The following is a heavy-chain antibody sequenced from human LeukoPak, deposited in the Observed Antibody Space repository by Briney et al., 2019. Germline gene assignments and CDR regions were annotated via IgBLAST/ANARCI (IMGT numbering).Heavy chain of an antibody. J-gene: IGHJ4*02. CDR2: INHSGST. D-gene: IGHD3-3*01. Sequence: PSETLSLTCAVYGGSFSGYYWSWIRQPPGKGLEWIGEINHSGSTNYNPSLKSRVTISVDTSKNQFSLKLSSVTAADTAVYYCARGHAYYDFWSGYWGFDYWGQGTLVTVSS. CDR3: ARGHAYYDFWSGYWGFDY. V-gene: IGHV4-34*01. CDR1: GGSFSGYY.